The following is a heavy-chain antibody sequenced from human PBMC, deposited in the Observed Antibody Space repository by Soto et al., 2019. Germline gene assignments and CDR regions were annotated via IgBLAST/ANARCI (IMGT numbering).Heavy chain of an antibody. CDR3: AKGLTSGSPRVDS. CDR1: GFTFKNYA. Sequence: EVQLLESGGGLVQPGGSLRLSCAASGFTFKNYAMTWVRQAPGKGLEWVSCISGSGGSTFYVDSMKGRFTISRDNSKNTLFLQMNSLRAEDTAVYYCAKGLTSGSPRVDSWGQGTLVTVSS. CDR2: ISGSGGST. D-gene: IGHD1-26*01. J-gene: IGHJ4*02. V-gene: IGHV3-23*01.